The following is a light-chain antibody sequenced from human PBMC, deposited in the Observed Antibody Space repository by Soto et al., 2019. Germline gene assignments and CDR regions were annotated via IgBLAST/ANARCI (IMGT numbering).Light chain of an antibody. CDR2: DAS. V-gene: IGKV3-20*01. Sequence: EIVMTQPPDTLSLSPEESATLSCRASQIVRNNFLAWYQQKPGQAPRLLIDDASRRATGIPDRFSGSGSGTDFTLTISRLEPEDFAVYYCQQCSTSPLTFGGGTKVDIK. J-gene: IGKJ4*01. CDR3: QQCSTSPLT. CDR1: QIVRNNF.